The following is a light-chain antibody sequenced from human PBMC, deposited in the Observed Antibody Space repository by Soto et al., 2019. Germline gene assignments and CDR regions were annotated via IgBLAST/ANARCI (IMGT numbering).Light chain of an antibody. J-gene: IGKJ5*01. V-gene: IGKV3-11*01. CDR2: AAS. Sequence: EIVLTQSPDTLSLSPGERATLSCRASQTISNYLAWYQQKPGQAPRLLIFAASSRATGIPARFSGSGSGTDFTLTISSLEPEDFAVYYCQQRSTWPPAITFGQGTRLEIK. CDR1: QTISNY. CDR3: QQRSTWPPAIT.